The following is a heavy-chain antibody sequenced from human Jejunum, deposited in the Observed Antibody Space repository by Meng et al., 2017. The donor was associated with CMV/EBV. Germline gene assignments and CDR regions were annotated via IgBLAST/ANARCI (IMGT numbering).Heavy chain of an antibody. V-gene: IGHV3-66*01. D-gene: IGHD3-10*01. J-gene: IGHJ6*02. CDR3: AREWKLLYYGLDV. CDR1: GFPVNVNY. CDR2: LYSDGRS. Sequence: AVSGFPVNVNYMTWVRQAPGKGLEWVSMLYSDGRSYYGDSVKGRFTISRDDSRNTVYLEMNSLRVEDTGVYYCAREWKLLYYGLDVWGQGTTVTVSS.